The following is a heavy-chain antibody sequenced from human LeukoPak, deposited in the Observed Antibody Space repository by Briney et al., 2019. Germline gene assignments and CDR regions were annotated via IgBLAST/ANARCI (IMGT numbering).Heavy chain of an antibody. J-gene: IGHJ4*01. CDR1: GFTFADYA. CDR2: ISWNSGSI. Sequence: GGSLTLSCAASGFTFADYAMHWVRQARGRGLEWVSSISWNSGSIGYADSVKGRITISRDSAKSSLYLQMNSLRAEDTALYYCAKGSGYSYRSVIDYWGQGTLVTVSS. V-gene: IGHV3-9*01. D-gene: IGHD5-18*01. CDR3: AKGSGYSYRSVIDY.